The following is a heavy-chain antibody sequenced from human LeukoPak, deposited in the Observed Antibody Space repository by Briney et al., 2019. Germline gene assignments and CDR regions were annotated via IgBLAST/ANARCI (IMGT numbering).Heavy chain of an antibody. V-gene: IGHV4-30-4*01. CDR1: GGSISSGDYY. Sequence: PSQTLSLTCTVSGGSISSGDYYWSWIRQPPRKGLEWIGYIYYSGSTYYNPSLKSRVTISVDTSKNQFSLKLSSVTAADTAVYYCARGFGDSSGYYSGIDPWGQGTLVTVSS. CDR3: ARGFGDSSGYYSGIDP. J-gene: IGHJ5*02. D-gene: IGHD3-22*01. CDR2: IYYSGST.